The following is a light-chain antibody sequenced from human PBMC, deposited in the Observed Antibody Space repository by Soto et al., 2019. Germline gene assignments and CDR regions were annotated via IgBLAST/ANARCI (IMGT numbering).Light chain of an antibody. Sequence: IQLTQSPSSLSACVGDRVIITWRASQTISSHLNWYQQKPGKAPNLLVYAASSLQSGVPSRFTGSGSGTDFTLTISSLQPEDFATYFCQQSYTTPITFGQGTRLEIK. CDR1: QTISSH. J-gene: IGKJ5*01. V-gene: IGKV1-39*01. CDR3: QQSYTTPIT. CDR2: AAS.